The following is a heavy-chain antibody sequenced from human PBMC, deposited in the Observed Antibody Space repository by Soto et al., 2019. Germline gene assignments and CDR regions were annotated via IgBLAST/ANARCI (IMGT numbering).Heavy chain of an antibody. D-gene: IGHD6-19*01. CDR2: IIPLSGTT. CDR1: GGTFSNHA. J-gene: IGHJ4*02. V-gene: IGHV1-69*01. CDR3: ARGPDRSGFYLFDY. Sequence: QVQLVQSGADMRKPGSSVKVSCKTSGGTFSNHALSWVRQVSGQGPEWMGGIIPLSGTTNYVQKFQGRVTITADESMTTAYMELNDLRYEDTAIYYCARGPDRSGFYLFDYWGQGTLVTVSS.